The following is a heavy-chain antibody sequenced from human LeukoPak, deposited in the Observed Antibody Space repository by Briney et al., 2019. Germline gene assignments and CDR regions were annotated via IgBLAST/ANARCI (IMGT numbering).Heavy chain of an antibody. CDR1: GFTFSSYA. V-gene: IGHV3-23*01. CDR3: AKDLSSGTGRGFDH. J-gene: IGHJ4*02. CDR2: ISGSGGST. D-gene: IGHD3/OR15-3a*01. Sequence: GGSLRLSCAASGFTFSSYAMSWVRQAPGKGLEWVSAISGSGGSTYYADSVKGRFTVYRDNFRNIVYLQMNSLRAEDTALYYCAKDLSSGTGRGFDHWGQGTLVSVSS.